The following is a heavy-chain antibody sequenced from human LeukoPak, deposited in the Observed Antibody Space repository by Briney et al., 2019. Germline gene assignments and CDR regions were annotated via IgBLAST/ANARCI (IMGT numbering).Heavy chain of an antibody. D-gene: IGHD6-13*01. J-gene: IGHJ5*02. CDR1: GYTVPELS. V-gene: IGHV1-24*01. Sequence: ASVRVSCKVSGYTVPELSMNWLRQAPGKELEWMGGFDFEAGETIYAQKFQGRFTMTEDSSVNIAYMELNSLISEDTAVYYCAAVLYSSNLAWFDPWGQGTLVTVSS. CDR3: AAVLYSSNLAWFDP. CDR2: FDFEAGET.